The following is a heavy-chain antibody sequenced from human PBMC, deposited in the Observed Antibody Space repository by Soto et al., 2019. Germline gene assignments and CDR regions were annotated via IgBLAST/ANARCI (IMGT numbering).Heavy chain of an antibody. CDR1: GFTFTSYA. Sequence: EVHLLESGGGLVQPGGSLRLSCSASGFTFTSYAMSWVRQAPGKGLEWVSVISGSGGDTKSADSVKGRFTISRDNFRNMVYLEKNSLRDQDTAVYYCAKHDFWILYSSGLDSWGQGTLVTVSS. V-gene: IGHV3-23*01. D-gene: IGHD3-3*01. CDR2: ISGSGGDT. J-gene: IGHJ4*02. CDR3: AKHDFWILYSSGLDS.